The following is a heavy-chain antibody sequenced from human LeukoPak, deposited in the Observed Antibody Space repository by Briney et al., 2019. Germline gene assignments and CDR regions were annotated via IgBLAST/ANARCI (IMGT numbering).Heavy chain of an antibody. CDR2: IIPIFGTA. J-gene: IGHJ4*02. CDR3: AREKNQQWVDCLQY. Sequence: SVKVSCKASGGTFSSYAISWVRQAPGQGLEWMGGIIPIFGTANYAQKFQGRVTITADESTSTAYMELSSLTSEDTAVYYCAREKNQQWVDCLQYWGQGTLVTVSS. D-gene: IGHD1-26*01. CDR1: GGTFSSYA. V-gene: IGHV1-69*01.